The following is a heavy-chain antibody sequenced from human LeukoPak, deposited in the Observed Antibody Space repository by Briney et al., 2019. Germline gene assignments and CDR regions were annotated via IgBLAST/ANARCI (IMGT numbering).Heavy chain of an antibody. CDR1: GGTFSSYT. V-gene: IGHV1-69*04. J-gene: IGHJ6*02. CDR2: ITPILGIA. Sequence: SVKVSCKASGGTFSSYTISWVRQAPGQGLEWMGRITPILGIANYAQKFQGRVTITADKSTSTAYMELSSLRSEDTAVYYCAREWFGELAYYYGMDVWGQGTTVTVSS. D-gene: IGHD3-10*01. CDR3: AREWFGELAYYYGMDV.